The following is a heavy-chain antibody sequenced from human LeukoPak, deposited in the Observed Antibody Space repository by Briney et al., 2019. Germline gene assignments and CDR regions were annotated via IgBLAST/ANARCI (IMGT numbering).Heavy chain of an antibody. V-gene: IGHV3-23*01. J-gene: IGHJ4*02. CDR2: ISGSGGGT. Sequence: GGSLRLSCAASGFTFSSYAMSWVRQAPGKGLEWVSAISGSGGGTYYADSVKGRFTIFRDNSKNTQYLQMNSLRAEDTAVYYCAKTGTEDGYNIYFDHWGQGTLVTVSS. D-gene: IGHD5-24*01. CDR1: GFTFSSYA. CDR3: AKTGTEDGYNIYFDH.